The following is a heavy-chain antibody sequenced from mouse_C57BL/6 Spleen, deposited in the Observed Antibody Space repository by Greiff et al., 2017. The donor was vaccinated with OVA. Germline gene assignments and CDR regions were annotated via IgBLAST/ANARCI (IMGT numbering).Heavy chain of an antibody. J-gene: IGHJ2*01. D-gene: IGHD1-1*01. V-gene: IGHV1-75*01. Sequence: VQLQQSGPELVKPGASVKISCKASGYTFTDYYINWVKQRPGQGLEWIGWIFPGSGSTYYNEKFKGKATLTVDKSSSTAYMLLSSLTSEDSAVYFCARLYYYGSSYFDYWGQGTTLTVSS. CDR1: GYTFTDYY. CDR2: IFPGSGST. CDR3: ARLYYYGSSYFDY.